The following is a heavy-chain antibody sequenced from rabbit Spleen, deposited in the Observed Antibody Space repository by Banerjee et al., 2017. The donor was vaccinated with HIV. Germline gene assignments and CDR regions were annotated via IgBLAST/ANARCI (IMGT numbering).Heavy chain of an antibody. Sequence: QEQLEESGGRLVQPGGSLTLSCKAYGLTISNYWMNWVRQAPGKGLEWIACIHGGSRNNIYYASWAKGRFTISKTSSTTVTLQMTSLTVADTGTYFCARFYAGYGDFGYAAMWGQGTLVTVS. V-gene: IGHV1S45*01. CDR3: ARFYAGYGDFGYAAM. D-gene: IGHD7-1*01. J-gene: IGHJ4*01. CDR2: IHGGSRNNI. CDR1: GLTISNYW.